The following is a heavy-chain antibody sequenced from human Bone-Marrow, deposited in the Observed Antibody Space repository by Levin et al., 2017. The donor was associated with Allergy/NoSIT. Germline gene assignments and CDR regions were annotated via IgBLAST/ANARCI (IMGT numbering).Heavy chain of an antibody. V-gene: IGHV1-2*02. D-gene: IGHD3-10*01. Sequence: ASVKVSCKASGYTFTGYYIHWVRQAPGQGLEWMGWINPDTGGTNYAQRFQGRVTMTRDTSMSTAYMELSRLRSDDTAVYYCARRTDYYDSGTYYLPDYYYGMDVWGQGTTVTVSS. J-gene: IGHJ6*02. CDR3: ARRTDYYDSGTYYLPDYYYGMDV. CDR2: INPDTGGT. CDR1: GYTFTGYY.